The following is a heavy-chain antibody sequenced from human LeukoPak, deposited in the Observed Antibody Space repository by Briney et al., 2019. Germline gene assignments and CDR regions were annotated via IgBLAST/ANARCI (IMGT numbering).Heavy chain of an antibody. D-gene: IGHD6-6*01. CDR1: GGSFSGYY. J-gene: IGHJ4*02. CDR3: AKEYSSSGGKKYYFDY. CDR2: INHSGST. Sequence: SETLSLTCAVYGGSFSGYYWSWIRQPPGKGLEWIGEINHSGSTNYNPSLKSRVTISVDTSKNQFSLKLSSVTAADTAVYYCAKEYSSSGGKKYYFDYWGQGTLVTVSS. V-gene: IGHV4-34*01.